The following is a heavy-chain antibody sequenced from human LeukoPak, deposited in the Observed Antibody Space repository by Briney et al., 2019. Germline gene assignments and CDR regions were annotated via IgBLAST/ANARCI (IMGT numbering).Heavy chain of an antibody. CDR3: AIDLGHTGYDLYDY. CDR1: GINFRGYW. CDR2: MKQDGSEK. J-gene: IGHJ4*02. D-gene: IGHD5-12*01. Sequence: GGSLRLSCAVSGINFRGYWMAWVRQAPGKGLEWVANMKQDGSEKYYVDSVKGRFTISRDNAKNSLYLEMNSLRAEDTAVYYCAIDLGHTGYDLYDYWGQGTLVTVSS. V-gene: IGHV3-7*01.